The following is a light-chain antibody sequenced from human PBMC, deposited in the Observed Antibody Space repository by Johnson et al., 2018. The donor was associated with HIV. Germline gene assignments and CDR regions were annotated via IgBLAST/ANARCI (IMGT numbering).Light chain of an antibody. CDR1: TSKIENNY. J-gene: IGLJ1*01. V-gene: IGLV1-51*01. Sequence: QSLLTQPPSVSAAPGQKVTISCSGNTSKIENNYVSWYQQFPERAPKLLIYDNTKRPSGIPDRFSGSKSDASATLAITGLQTGDEADYYCGTWDNSLTAYVVGTGTKVTV. CDR3: GTWDNSLTAYV. CDR2: DNT.